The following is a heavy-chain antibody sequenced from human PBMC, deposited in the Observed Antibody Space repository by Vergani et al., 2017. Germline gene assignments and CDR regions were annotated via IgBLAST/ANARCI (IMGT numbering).Heavy chain of an antibody. V-gene: IGHV3-23*01. CDR1: GFTFSSYA. Sequence: EVQLLESGGGLVQPGGSLRLSCTASGFTFSSYAMSWVRQAPGKGLEWVSAISGSGGSTYYADSVKGRFTISRDNSKNTLYLQMNSLRAEDTAVYYCANIRYSSGQLDAFDIWGQGTMVTVSS. J-gene: IGHJ3*02. CDR3: ANIRYSSGQLDAFDI. CDR2: ISGSGGST. D-gene: IGHD6-19*01.